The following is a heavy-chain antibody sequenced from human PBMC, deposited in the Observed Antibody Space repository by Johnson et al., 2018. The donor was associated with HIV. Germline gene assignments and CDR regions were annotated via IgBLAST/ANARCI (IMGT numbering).Heavy chain of an antibody. V-gene: IGHV3-30*04. J-gene: IGHJ3*02. CDR1: RFNFKTYT. CDR2: MSNDGKNS. CDR3: ARPRIAVLPAGAFDM. Sequence: VPLVESGGGVVQPGRSLRLSCAASRFNFKTYTMHWVRQAPGKGLEWVALMSNDGKNSFYTDSVKGRFTISRDNSKNILYLQMNSLRVEDTAVYYCARPRIAVLPAGAFDMWGPGTMVTVSS. D-gene: IGHD2-2*01.